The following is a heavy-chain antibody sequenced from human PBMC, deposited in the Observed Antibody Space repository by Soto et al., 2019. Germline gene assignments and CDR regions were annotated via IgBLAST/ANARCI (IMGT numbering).Heavy chain of an antibody. J-gene: IGHJ4*02. V-gene: IGHV3-7*01. CDR1: GFTLSAYW. Sequence: EVQLVESGGALVQTGGSLRLSCAASGFTLSAYWMSLVRQAPGKGLELVANIKQAGSEKYYVDSVNGRFIISRDDAKNSLFLEVNSLRVEDTAVYYCARETRAHGYFDYWGQGHLVTVSS. CDR3: ARETRAHGYFDY. CDR2: IKQAGSEK.